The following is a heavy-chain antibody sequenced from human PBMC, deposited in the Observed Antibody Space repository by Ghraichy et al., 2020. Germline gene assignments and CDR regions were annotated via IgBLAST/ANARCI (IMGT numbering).Heavy chain of an antibody. CDR1: GGTFSSYA. V-gene: IGHV1-69*13. CDR2: IIPIFGTA. D-gene: IGHD3-22*01. Sequence: SVKVSCKASGGTFSSYAISWVRQAPGQGLEWMGGIIPIFGTANYAQKFQGRVTITADESTSTAYMELSSLRSEDTAVYYCARDDAFYSRGSSGYNAFDIWGQGTMVTVSS. J-gene: IGHJ3*02. CDR3: ARDDAFYSRGSSGYNAFDI.